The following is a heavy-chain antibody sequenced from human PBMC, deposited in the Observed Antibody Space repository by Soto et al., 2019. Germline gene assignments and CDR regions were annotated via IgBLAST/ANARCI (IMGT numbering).Heavy chain of an antibody. CDR2: ISSNGGST. Sequence: GGSLRLSCAASGFTFSSYAMHWVRQAPGKGLEYVSAISSNGGSTYYANSVKGRFTISRDNSKNTLYLQMGSLRAEDMAVYYCARAQHTIVVVVAATPHGAFDIWGQGTMVTV. CDR1: GFTFSSYA. J-gene: IGHJ3*02. D-gene: IGHD2-15*01. V-gene: IGHV3-64*01. CDR3: ARAQHTIVVVVAATPHGAFDI.